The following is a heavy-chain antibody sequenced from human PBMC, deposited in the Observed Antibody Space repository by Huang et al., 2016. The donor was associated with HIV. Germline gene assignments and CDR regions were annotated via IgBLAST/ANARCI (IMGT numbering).Heavy chain of an antibody. D-gene: IGHD4-17*01. Sequence: QVQLVQSGAEVKTPGSSVKVSCKASGGTFSKYAISWVRQAPGQGLEWRGGILPMFGTPNYARKFQGRGTITADDSTSTTYVEVSSLRSEDTALYYCARGQLGSYGDYDVLYWGQGTLVTVSS. CDR2: ILPMFGTP. CDR1: GGTFSKYA. V-gene: IGHV1-69*13. J-gene: IGHJ4*02. CDR3: ARGQLGSYGDYDVLY.